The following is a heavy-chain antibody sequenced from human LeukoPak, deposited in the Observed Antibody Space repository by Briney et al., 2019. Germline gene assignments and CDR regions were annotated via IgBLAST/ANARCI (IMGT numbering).Heavy chain of an antibody. D-gene: IGHD4-17*01. CDR2: ITPFNGNT. CDR1: GYTFTYRY. CDR3: ARDSAPTYGDYGTATHKVFDY. Sequence: SVKVSCKASGYTFTYRYLHWVRQAPGQALEWMGWITPFNGNTNYAQKFQDRVTITRDTSTSTVYMELSSLRSEDTAVYYCARDSAPTYGDYGTATHKVFDYWGQGTLVTVSS. V-gene: IGHV1-45*02. J-gene: IGHJ4*02.